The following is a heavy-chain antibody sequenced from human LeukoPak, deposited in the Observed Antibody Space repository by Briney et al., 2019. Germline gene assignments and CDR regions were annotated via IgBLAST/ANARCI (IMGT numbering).Heavy chain of an antibody. J-gene: IGHJ6*02. CDR1: GGSFSGYY. D-gene: IGHD2-2*03. Sequence: SETLSLTCVVSGGSFSGYYWSWIRQPPGKGLEWIGEINHSGSTNYNPSLKSRVTILVDTSKYQFSLKMNSVTAADTAVFYCARARWIGYNCGIDVWGQGTTVSVSS. CDR2: INHSGST. CDR3: ARARWIGYNCGIDV. V-gene: IGHV4-34*01.